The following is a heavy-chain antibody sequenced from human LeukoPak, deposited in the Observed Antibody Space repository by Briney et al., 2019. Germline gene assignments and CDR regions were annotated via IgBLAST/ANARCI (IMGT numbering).Heavy chain of an antibody. J-gene: IGHJ3*01. Sequence: GGSLRLSCAASGFTFSSYAMSWVRQAPGKGLEWVSGISVSGGSTYYADSVKGRFTISRDNSKNTLFLHMNSLRAEDTAVYYCARNMGDWGRAFDFWGQGTMVTVSS. CDR3: ARNMGDWGRAFDF. V-gene: IGHV3-23*01. CDR2: ISVSGGST. CDR1: GFTFSSYA. D-gene: IGHD7-27*01.